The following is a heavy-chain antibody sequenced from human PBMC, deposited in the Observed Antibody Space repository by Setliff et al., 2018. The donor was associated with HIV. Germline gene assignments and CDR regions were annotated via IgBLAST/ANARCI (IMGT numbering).Heavy chain of an antibody. Sequence: SGGSLRLSCAASGFTFSSYAMSWVRQAPGKGLEWVSRINSGGSSISYADSVKGRFTISRDNSKNTLFLQMNSLRAEDTAVYYCAKDYSSGWFDYWGQGTLVTVSS. J-gene: IGHJ4*02. D-gene: IGHD6-19*01. CDR3: AKDYSSGWFDY. CDR1: GFTFSSYA. CDR2: INSGGSSI. V-gene: IGHV3-23*01.